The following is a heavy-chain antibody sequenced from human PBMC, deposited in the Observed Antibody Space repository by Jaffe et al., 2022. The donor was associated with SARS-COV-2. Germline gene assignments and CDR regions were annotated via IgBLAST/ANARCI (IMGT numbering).Heavy chain of an antibody. Sequence: QLQLQESGPGLVKPSETLSLTCSVSGASISTSNYYWGWIRQPPGKGLEWIGNIYYSGSTSNNPSLKSRVTISVDTSKNQFSLKLSSVTAADTAVYYCARQPRRYDSNGDHLPRAYWGQGTLVTVSS. V-gene: IGHV4-39*01. J-gene: IGHJ4*02. CDR2: IYYSGST. CDR3: ARQPRRYDSNGDHLPRAY. D-gene: IGHD3-22*01. CDR1: GASISTSNYY.